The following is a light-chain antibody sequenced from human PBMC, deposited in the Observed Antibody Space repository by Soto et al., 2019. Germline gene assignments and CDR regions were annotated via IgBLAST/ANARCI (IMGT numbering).Light chain of an antibody. Sequence: QSVLTQPPSVSAAPGQKVTISCSGGSSNIGINSVSWYQQLPEAAPKLLIFDNNKRPSWIPDRFSASKSGASATLGITGLQAGDEAHYYCAAWDSFLSSGVFGGGTKVTVL. V-gene: IGLV1-51*01. CDR1: SSNIGINS. CDR2: DNN. CDR3: AAWDSFLSSGV. J-gene: IGLJ3*02.